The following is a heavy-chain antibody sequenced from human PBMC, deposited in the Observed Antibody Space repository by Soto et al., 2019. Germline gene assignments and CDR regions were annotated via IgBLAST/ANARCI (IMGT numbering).Heavy chain of an antibody. CDR1: GFTVSSNY. V-gene: IGHV3-66*01. J-gene: IGHJ3*02. CDR3: ARDGGGSSQGPDAFDI. D-gene: IGHD6-13*01. Sequence: PGGSLRLSCAASGFTVSSNYMSWVRQAPGKGLEWVSVLYSGGSTYYADSVKGRFTISRDNSKNTLYLQMNSLRAEDTAVYYCARDGGGSSQGPDAFDIWGQGTMVTVSS. CDR2: LYSGGST.